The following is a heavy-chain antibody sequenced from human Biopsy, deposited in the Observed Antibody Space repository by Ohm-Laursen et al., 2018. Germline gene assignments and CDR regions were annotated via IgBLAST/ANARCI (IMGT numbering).Heavy chain of an antibody. J-gene: IGHJ2*01. D-gene: IGHD4-23*01. Sequence: SQTLSLTCTVSGGSVSSGGFYWSWIRQHPGKGLEWIGYIYYSGTTYYNPSLKSLVTISVDMSKNQFSLKLNSVTAADTAVYYCARRPYGGTRYWYFDLWGRGTLVTVSS. V-gene: IGHV4-31*01. CDR1: GGSVSSGGFY. CDR3: ARRPYGGTRYWYFDL. CDR2: IYYSGTT.